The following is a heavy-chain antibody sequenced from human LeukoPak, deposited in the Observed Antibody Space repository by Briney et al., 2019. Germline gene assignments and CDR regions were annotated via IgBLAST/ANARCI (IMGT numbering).Heavy chain of an antibody. V-gene: IGHV3-23*01. CDR1: GFTFSSYA. D-gene: IGHD1-26*01. CDR3: AKDPNLVGATGAGDSDY. CDR2: ISGSGGST. J-gene: IGHJ4*02. Sequence: PGGSLRLSCAASGFTFSSYAMSWVRQAPGKGLEWVSAISGSGGSTYYADSVKGRFTISRDNSKNTLYLQMNSLRAEGTAVYYCAKDPNLVGATGAGDSDYWGQGTLVTVSS.